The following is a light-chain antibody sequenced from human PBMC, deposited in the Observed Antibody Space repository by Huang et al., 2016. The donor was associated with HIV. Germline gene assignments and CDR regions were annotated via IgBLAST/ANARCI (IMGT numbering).Light chain of an antibody. CDR1: QDITNY. J-gene: IGKJ3*01. CDR2: DAS. CDR3: QHYDNLVT. V-gene: IGKV1-33*01. Sequence: DIQMTQSPSSLSASVGDRVTITCQASQDITNYLNWYQQKPGKPPKRLIYDASNLETGVPSRFSGSGSGTDFTFTISNLQPEDFATYYCQHYDNLVTFGPGTKVDIK.